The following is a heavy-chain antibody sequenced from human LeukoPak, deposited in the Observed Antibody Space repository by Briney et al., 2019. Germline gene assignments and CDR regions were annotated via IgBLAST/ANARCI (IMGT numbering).Heavy chain of an antibody. V-gene: IGHV4-39*07. CDR1: GGSISRSTYY. J-gene: IGHJ3*02. Sequence: PSETLSLTCTVSGGSISRSTYYWGWIRQPPGTGLEWIGSIHHSGSTYYNPSLKSRVTISLDTSKNQFSLKLSSVTAADTAVYYCARDLPPKLEDSDRPDAFDIWGQGNPGHRLL. CDR2: IHHSGST. D-gene: IGHD3-3*01. CDR3: ARDLPPKLEDSDRPDAFDI.